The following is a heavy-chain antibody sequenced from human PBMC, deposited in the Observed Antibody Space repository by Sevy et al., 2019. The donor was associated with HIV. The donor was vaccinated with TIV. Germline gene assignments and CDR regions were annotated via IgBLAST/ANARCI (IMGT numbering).Heavy chain of an antibody. J-gene: IGHJ6*02. CDR3: ARDPRPPTNVNKLYGMDV. Sequence: GGSLRLSCAASGFTFSSYGMHWVRQAPGKGLEWVAVIWYDGSNKYYADSVKGRFTISRDNSKNTLYLQMNSLRAEDMAAYYCARDPRPPTNVNKLYGMDVWGQGTTVTVSS. V-gene: IGHV3-33*01. CDR1: GFTFSSYG. D-gene: IGHD2-8*01. CDR2: IWYDGSNK.